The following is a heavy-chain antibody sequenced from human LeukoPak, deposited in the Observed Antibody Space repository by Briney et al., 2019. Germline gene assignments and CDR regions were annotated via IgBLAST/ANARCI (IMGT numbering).Heavy chain of an antibody. CDR2: IYPGDSDT. V-gene: IGHV5-51*01. D-gene: IGHD3-9*01. CDR1: GYSFTSYC. Sequence: GESLKISCQGSGYSFTSYCIGWVRQMPGKGLELMGIIYPGDSDTRYSPSFQGQVTISADKSISTAYQQWSSLKASDTAMYYCARRYYDILTGYYYDYWGQGTLVTVSS. CDR3: ARRYYDILTGYYYDY. J-gene: IGHJ4*02.